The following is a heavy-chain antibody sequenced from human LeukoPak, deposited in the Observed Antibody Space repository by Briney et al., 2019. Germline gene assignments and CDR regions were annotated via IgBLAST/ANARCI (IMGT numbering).Heavy chain of an antibody. V-gene: IGHV1-18*01. CDR3: ARRDYYDSTGYFDT. D-gene: IGHD3-22*01. Sequence: ASVKVSCKASGYTFTSYGISWVRQAPGQGLEWMGWIGAYNGNTNYAQKLQGRVTMTTDTSTSTAYMELRSLRSDDTAVYYCARRDYYDSTGYFDTWGRGALVTVSS. CDR2: IGAYNGNT. CDR1: GYTFTSYG. J-gene: IGHJ4*02.